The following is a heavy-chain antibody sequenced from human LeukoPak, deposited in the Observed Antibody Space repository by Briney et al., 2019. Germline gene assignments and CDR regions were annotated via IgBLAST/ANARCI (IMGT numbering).Heavy chain of an antibody. J-gene: IGHJ4*02. CDR1: GGSISSYY. CDR2: IYYSWST. V-gene: IGHV4-59*01. D-gene: IGHD3-22*01. Sequence: PSETLSLTCTVSGGSISSYYWSWIRQPPGKGLEWIGYIYYSWSTNYNPSLKSRVTISVDTSKNQFSLKLSSVTAADTAVYYCARHDSSGYYPKTFDYWGQGTLVTVSS. CDR3: ARHDSSGYYPKTFDY.